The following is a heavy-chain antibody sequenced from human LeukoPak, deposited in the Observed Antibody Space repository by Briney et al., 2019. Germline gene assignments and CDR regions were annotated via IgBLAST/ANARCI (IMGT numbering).Heavy chain of an antibody. Sequence: GGSLRLSCAASGFTFSSYSMNWVRQAPGKGLEWVSYISSSSSTIYYADSVKGRFTISRDNAKNSLYLQMNSLRAEDTAVYYCASLVVPAALKRFDPWGQGTLVTVSS. D-gene: IGHD2-2*01. CDR2: ISSSSSTI. CDR1: GFTFSSYS. CDR3: ASLVVPAALKRFDP. J-gene: IGHJ5*02. V-gene: IGHV3-48*01.